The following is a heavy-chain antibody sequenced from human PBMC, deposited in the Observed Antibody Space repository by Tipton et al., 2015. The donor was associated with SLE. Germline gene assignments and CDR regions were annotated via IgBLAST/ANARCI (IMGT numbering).Heavy chain of an antibody. J-gene: IGHJ3*02. Sequence: LRLSCTVSGGSISSYYWSWIRQPPGKGLGWIGYIYYSGSTNYNPSLKSRVTISVDTSKNQFSLKLSSVTAADTAEYYCARDKTYYDFWSGYPDAFDIWGQGTMATVSS. CDR1: GGSISSYY. CDR2: IYYSGST. V-gene: IGHV4-59*01. CDR3: ARDKTYYDFWSGYPDAFDI. D-gene: IGHD3-3*01.